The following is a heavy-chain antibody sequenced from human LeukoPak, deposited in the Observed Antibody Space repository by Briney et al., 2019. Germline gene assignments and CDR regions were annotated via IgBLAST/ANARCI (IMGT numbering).Heavy chain of an antibody. CDR1: GVTVSGNY. D-gene: IGHD6-13*01. CDR2: IYSGGST. V-gene: IGHV3-53*01. Sequence: PGGSLRLSCAASGVTVSGNYMSWVRQAPGKGLEWVSVIYSGGSTYYADSVKGRFTISRDNSKNTLYLQINSLRVEDTAIYYCAKAPMEDSWYIHFDFWGQGTLVTVSS. J-gene: IGHJ4*02. CDR3: AKAPMEDSWYIHFDF.